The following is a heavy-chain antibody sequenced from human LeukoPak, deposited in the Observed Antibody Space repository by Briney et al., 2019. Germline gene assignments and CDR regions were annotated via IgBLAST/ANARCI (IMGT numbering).Heavy chain of an antibody. V-gene: IGHV4-39*07. J-gene: IGHJ6*03. Sequence: KPSETLSLTCTVSGGSISSSSYYWGWIRQPPGKGLEWIGSIYYSGSTYYNPSLKSRVTISVDTSKNQFSLKLNSVTAADTAMYYCAREKIGTGTVLGKDYYYMDVWGKGTTVTVSS. CDR2: IYYSGST. D-gene: IGHD3-16*01. CDR3: AREKIGTGTVLGKDYYYMDV. CDR1: GGSISSSSYY.